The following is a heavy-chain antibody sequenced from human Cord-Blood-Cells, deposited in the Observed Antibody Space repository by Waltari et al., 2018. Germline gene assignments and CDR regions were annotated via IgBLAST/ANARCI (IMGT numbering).Heavy chain of an antibody. J-gene: IGHJ4*02. V-gene: IGHV3-23*01. CDR1: GFTFSSYA. CDR2: ISGSGDST. D-gene: IGHD6-25*01. Sequence: EVQLLESGGGLVQPGGSLRLSCAASGFTFSSYAMSWVRQAPGKGLEWVSAISGSGDSTYNAYSVEGRFTISSDNSKNALYLQRNSLRAEDTAVYYCAKVRSASSVLEATYYFDYWGQGTLVTVSS. CDR3: AKVRSASSVLEATYYFDY.